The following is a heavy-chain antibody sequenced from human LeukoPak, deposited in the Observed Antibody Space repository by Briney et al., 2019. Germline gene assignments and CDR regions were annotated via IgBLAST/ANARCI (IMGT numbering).Heavy chain of an antibody. D-gene: IGHD2-15*01. V-gene: IGHV3-21*01. CDR3: AREWWELPRWYYGVDV. CDR2: ISSSSSYI. J-gene: IGHJ6*02. CDR1: GFTFSSYS. Sequence: GGSLRLSCAASGFTFSSYSMNWVRQAPGKGLEWVSSISSSSSYIYYADSVKGRFTISRDNAKNSLYLQMNSLRAEDTAVYYCAREWWELPRWYYGVDVWGQGTTVTVSS.